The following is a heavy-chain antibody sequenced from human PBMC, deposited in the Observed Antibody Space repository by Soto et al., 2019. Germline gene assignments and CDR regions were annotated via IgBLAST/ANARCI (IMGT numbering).Heavy chain of an antibody. D-gene: IGHD3-10*01. Sequence: QMRLVRSGAEVKKPGSSVKVSCKASGDTFSNFAFSWVRRAPGQGLEWMGGINPMFIEPDYAQKFRDRITIVADESTSTVYLELRSLRSDDTGAYFCSIEPHITGWGSHAFYVMDVLGQGTRATVTS. J-gene: IGHJ6*02. V-gene: IGHV1-69*01. CDR1: GDTFSNFA. CDR3: SIEPHITGWGSHAFYVMDV. CDR2: INPMFIEP.